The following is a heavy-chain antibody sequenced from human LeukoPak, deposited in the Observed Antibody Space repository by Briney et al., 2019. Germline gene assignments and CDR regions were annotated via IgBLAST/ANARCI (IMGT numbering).Heavy chain of an antibody. CDR3: AHTYVEMATIDFDY. D-gene: IGHD5-24*01. CDR1: GFSLSTSGVG. J-gene: IGHJ4*02. V-gene: IGHV2-5*01. Sequence: SGPTLVNPTQTLTLTCTFSGFSLSTSGVGVGWIRQPPGKALEWLALIYWNDDKRYSPPLKSRLTITKDTSKNQVVLTMTNMDPVDTATYYCAHTYVEMATIDFDYGGQGTLVTVSS. CDR2: IYWNDDK.